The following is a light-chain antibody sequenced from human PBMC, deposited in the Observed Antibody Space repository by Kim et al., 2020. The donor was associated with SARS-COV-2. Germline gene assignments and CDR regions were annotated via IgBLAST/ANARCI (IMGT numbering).Light chain of an antibody. CDR3: QNWGTGLWL. CDR2: LNSDGSH. V-gene: IGLV4-69*01. J-gene: IGLJ3*02. Sequence: QLVLTQSPSASASLGASVNLTCTLSSGHNSYAVAWHQQQPEKGPRYLMNLNSDGSHSKGDGIPDRFSGSSSGAERYLTISSLQSEDEADYYCQNWGTGLWLFGGGTKLTVL. CDR1: SGHNSYA.